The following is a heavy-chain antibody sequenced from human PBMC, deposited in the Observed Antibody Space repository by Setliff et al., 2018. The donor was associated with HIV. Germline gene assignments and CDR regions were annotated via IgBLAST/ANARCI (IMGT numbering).Heavy chain of an antibody. V-gene: IGHV4-38-2*01. D-gene: IGHD6-19*01. J-gene: IGHJ2*01. CDR1: GPYSISSGFY. CDR2: IYHSGNT. Sequence: SETLSLTCAVSGPYSISSGFYWGWIRQPPGKGLEWTGNIYHSGNTYYNPSLKSRVPIAVDTSKNQFSLKLRSVTAADTAVYYCSRTRTIAVAGPHPEGYFDLWGRGTLVTVSS. CDR3: SRTRTIAVAGPHPEGYFDL.